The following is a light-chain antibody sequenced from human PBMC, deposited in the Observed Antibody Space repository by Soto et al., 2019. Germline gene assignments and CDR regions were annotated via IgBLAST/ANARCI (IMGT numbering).Light chain of an antibody. CDR2: LNSDGSH. CDR1: SGHSSYA. V-gene: IGLV4-69*01. CDR3: QTWGPGSWV. Sequence: QSVLTQSPSASASLGASVKLTCTLSSGHSSYAIAWHQQQPEKGPRYLMKLNSDGSHSKGDGIPDRFSGSSSGAERYLTISSLQSEDEADYYCQTWGPGSWVFCGGTKVTVL. J-gene: IGLJ3*02.